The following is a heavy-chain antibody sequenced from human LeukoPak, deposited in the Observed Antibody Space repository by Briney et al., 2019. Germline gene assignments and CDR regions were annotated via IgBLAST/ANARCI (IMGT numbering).Heavy chain of an antibody. J-gene: IGHJ4*02. V-gene: IGHV1-2*02. Sequence: GASVTVSFTASGYTFTVYYMHWVRQAPGQGLEWMGWINTNSGGTNYAQKFQGRVTMTRDTSISTAYMELSRLRSDDTAVYYCARENSGYYGYWGQGTLVTVSS. CDR1: GYTFTVYY. D-gene: IGHD3-22*01. CDR3: ARENSGYYGY. CDR2: INTNSGGT.